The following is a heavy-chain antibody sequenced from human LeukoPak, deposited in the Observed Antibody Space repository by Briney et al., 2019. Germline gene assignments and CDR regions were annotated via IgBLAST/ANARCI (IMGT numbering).Heavy chain of an antibody. CDR2: IYSGGRT. CDR1: GFTFSSYG. D-gene: IGHD6-19*01. J-gene: IGHJ4*02. Sequence: GGSLRLSCAASGFTFSSYGMHWVRQAPGKGLEWVSVIYSGGRTYYADSMKGRFTISRDNSKNTLYLQMNSLRAEETAVYYCARAVKQWLVPHSDFDYWGQGTLVTVSS. V-gene: IGHV3-66*01. CDR3: ARAVKQWLVPHSDFDY.